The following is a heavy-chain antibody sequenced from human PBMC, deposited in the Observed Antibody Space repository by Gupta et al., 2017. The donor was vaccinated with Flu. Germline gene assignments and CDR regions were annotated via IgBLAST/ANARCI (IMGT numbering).Heavy chain of an antibody. Sequence: FGDYYMHWIRQAPGKGLEWVSCISGGDSTIKYVDSVEGRFTISRDNAKKSLYLQMNSLGPDDTAVYFCARTPAAMFPSDFRGQGTLVTVSS. J-gene: IGHJ4*02. CDR1: FGDYY. D-gene: IGHD6-13*01. CDR2: ISGGDSTI. V-gene: IGHV3-11*01. CDR3: ARTPAAMFPSDF.